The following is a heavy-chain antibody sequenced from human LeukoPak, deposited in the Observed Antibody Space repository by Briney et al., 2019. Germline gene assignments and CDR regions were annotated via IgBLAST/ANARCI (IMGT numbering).Heavy chain of an antibody. Sequence: GASVKVSCKASGYTFTGYYIHRVRQAPGQGLEWMGWINPNSGDTRYIQKFQGRVTMTRDTSISTAYVELIRVRSDDTAVYYCARDGGVNTFDYWGQGTLVAVSS. V-gene: IGHV1-2*02. CDR2: INPNSGDT. J-gene: IGHJ4*02. CDR1: GYTFTGYY. D-gene: IGHD2-8*01. CDR3: ARDGGVNTFDY.